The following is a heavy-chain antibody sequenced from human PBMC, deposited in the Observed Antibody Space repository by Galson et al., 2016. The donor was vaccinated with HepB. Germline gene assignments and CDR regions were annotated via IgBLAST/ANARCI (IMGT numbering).Heavy chain of an antibody. Sequence: SLRLSCAGSGFTFNSYAMNWVRQAPGKGLEWISLISDNGHATYYADPVRGRFSIARDNSENTLYLQMNSLRADDTAVYYCAKCPPGTRGSLDSWGQGTLVTVSS. V-gene: IGHV3-23*01. CDR1: GFTFNSYA. D-gene: IGHD1-14*01. CDR2: ISDNGHAT. CDR3: AKCPPGTRGSLDS. J-gene: IGHJ4*02.